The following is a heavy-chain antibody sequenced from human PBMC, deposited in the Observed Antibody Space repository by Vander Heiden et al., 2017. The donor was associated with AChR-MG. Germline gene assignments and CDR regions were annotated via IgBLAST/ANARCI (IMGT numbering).Heavy chain of an antibody. D-gene: IGHD3-9*01. CDR3: AKTGTFDWLFHFDY. CDR2: ISYDGSNK. J-gene: IGHJ4*02. Sequence: QVQLVESGGGVVQPGRSLRLPCAASGFTFSSYGMHWVRQAPGKGLEWVAVISYDGSNKYYADSVKGRFTISRDNSKNTLYLQMNSLRAEDTAVYYCAKTGTFDWLFHFDYWGQGTLVTVSS. CDR1: GFTFSSYG. V-gene: IGHV3-30*18.